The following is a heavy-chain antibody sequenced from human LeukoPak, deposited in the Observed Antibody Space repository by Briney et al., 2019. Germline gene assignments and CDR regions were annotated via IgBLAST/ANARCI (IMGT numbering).Heavy chain of an antibody. Sequence: ASVKVSCKASGYTFTGYYMHWVRQAPGQGLEWMGWINPNSGGTNYAQKFQGRVTMTRDTSTSTVYMELSSLRSEDTAVYYCARDRPYDFWSGYYIYFDYWGQGTLVTVSS. V-gene: IGHV1-2*02. J-gene: IGHJ4*02. CDR3: ARDRPYDFWSGYYIYFDY. CDR2: INPNSGGT. D-gene: IGHD3-3*01. CDR1: GYTFTGYY.